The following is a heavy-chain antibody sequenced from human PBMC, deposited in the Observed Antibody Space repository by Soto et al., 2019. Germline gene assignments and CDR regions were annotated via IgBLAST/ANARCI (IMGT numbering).Heavy chain of an antibody. Sequence: QVQLVQSGAEVKKPGASVKVSCTTSGYTFTLFGITWVRQAPGQGLGWMGWISPYNGDTKYAEKLEGRVTLTTDTSTDTAYMELTSLTSDDTAEYYCARGGQYRYFDYWGQGTLVTVSS. CDR2: ISPYNGDT. V-gene: IGHV1-18*01. CDR1: GYTFTLFG. D-gene: IGHD2-2*02. J-gene: IGHJ4*02. CDR3: ARGGQYRYFDY.